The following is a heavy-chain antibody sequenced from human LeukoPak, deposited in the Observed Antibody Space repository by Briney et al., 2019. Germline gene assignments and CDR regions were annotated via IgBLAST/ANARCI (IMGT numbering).Heavy chain of an antibody. CDR3: ARVHNTNDAFDI. D-gene: IGHD1-1*01. V-gene: IGHV4-34*01. J-gene: IGHJ3*02. Sequence: RPSETLSLTCAVYGGSFSGYYWSWIRQPPGKGLEWIGEINHSGSTNYNPSLKSRVTISVDTSKNQFSLKLSSVTAADTAVYYCARVHNTNDAFDIWGQGTMVTVSS. CDR1: GGSFSGYY. CDR2: INHSGST.